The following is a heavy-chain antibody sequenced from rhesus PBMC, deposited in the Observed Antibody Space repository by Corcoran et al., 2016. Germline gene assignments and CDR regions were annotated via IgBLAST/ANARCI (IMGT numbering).Heavy chain of an antibody. V-gene: IGHV3-28*01. CDR3: ARAIGTTAGY. Sequence: VHLVESGGGLATPGVSLRLSCAASCFTDLGYWMYWVRQAPGKGLEWSSTIDIAGISTYYAESVKGRFTISIENAKNTLYLQMDSLRTEDTAFYYCARAIGTTAGYWGQGVLVTVSS. J-gene: IGHJ4*01. D-gene: IGHD1-14*01. CDR2: IDIAGIST. CDR1: CFTDLGYW.